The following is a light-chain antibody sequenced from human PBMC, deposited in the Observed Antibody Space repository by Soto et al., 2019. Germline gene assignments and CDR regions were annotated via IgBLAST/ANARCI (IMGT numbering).Light chain of an antibody. Sequence: ETVLTQSPATLSLSPGERATLSCRASQSVSIYLAWYQQKPGQAPRLLIYDASKRAPGVPDRFSGSGSGTDFSLTISSLEPEDFGVYYCQQRSNWVFGPGTKVDIK. J-gene: IGKJ3*01. V-gene: IGKV3-11*01. CDR1: QSVSIY. CDR2: DAS. CDR3: QQRSNWV.